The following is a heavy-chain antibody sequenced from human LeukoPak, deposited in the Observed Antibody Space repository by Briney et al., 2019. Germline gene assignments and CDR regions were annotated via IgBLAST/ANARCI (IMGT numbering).Heavy chain of an antibody. CDR3: ARAGIVGATSFDY. CDR2: IYPGDSDT. CDR1: GYSFTSYW. Sequence: HGESLKISCKGSGYSFTSYWIGWVRQMPGKGLEGMGIIYPGDSDTRYSPSFQGQVTISADKSISTAYLQWSSLKATDTDMYYCARAGIVGATSFDYWGQGTLVTVSS. D-gene: IGHD1-26*01. J-gene: IGHJ4*02. V-gene: IGHV5-51*01.